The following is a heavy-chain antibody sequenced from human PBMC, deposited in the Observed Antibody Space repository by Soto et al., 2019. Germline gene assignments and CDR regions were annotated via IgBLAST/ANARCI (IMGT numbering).Heavy chain of an antibody. CDR1: GFTFSIYA. Sequence: PGGSLRLSCAASGFTFSIYAMSWFRQAPGKGLEWVGFIRSKAYGGTTEYAASVKGRFTISRDDSKSIAYLQMNSLKTEDTAVYYCTREPLVVVSPNWFDPWGQGTLVTVSS. V-gene: IGHV3-49*03. CDR3: TREPLVVVSPNWFDP. D-gene: IGHD2-21*01. CDR2: IRSKAYGGTT. J-gene: IGHJ5*02.